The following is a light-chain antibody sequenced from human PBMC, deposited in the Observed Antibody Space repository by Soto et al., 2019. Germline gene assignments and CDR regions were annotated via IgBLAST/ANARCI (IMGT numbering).Light chain of an antibody. Sequence: EIVLTQSPATLSLSPGERATLSCRASQSVSSYLGWYQQKPGQAPRLLIYAASNRATGVPARFSGSGSGTDFTLTIGSLEPEDFAVYYCQQRSNWPGTFGQGTKVEIK. V-gene: IGKV3-11*01. CDR1: QSVSSY. J-gene: IGKJ1*01. CDR2: AAS. CDR3: QQRSNWPGT.